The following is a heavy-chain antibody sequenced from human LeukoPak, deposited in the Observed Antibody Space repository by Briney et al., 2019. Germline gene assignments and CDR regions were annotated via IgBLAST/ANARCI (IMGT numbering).Heavy chain of an antibody. CDR2: IKEDGSEE. CDR1: GFTFSNYW. V-gene: IGHV3-7*05. J-gene: IGHJ4*02. Sequence: GGSLRLSCAASGFTFSNYWMSWVRQAPGKGLEWLANIKEDGSEECYVDSVKGRFTISRDNAKNSLYLQMNSLRAEDTAVYYCARDINYVFDYWGQGALVTVSS. CDR3: ARDINYVFDY. D-gene: IGHD3-10*02.